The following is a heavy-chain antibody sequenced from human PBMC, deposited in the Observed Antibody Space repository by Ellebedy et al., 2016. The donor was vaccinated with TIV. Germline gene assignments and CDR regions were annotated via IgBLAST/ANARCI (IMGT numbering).Heavy chain of an antibody. J-gene: IGHJ4*02. Sequence: PGGSLRLSCAASGFIFSHYSVNWVRQSPGKGLEWVSSISSSNMYIYYADSVKGRFTISRDNAKNSLYLQMNSLRAEDTAVYYCARDPGFWSGADYWGQGTLVTVSS. D-gene: IGHD3-3*01. CDR3: ARDPGFWSGADY. V-gene: IGHV3-21*01. CDR2: ISSSNMYI. CDR1: GFIFSHYS.